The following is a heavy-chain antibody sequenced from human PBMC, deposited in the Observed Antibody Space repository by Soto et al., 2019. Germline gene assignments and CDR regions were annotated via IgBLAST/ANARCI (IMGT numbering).Heavy chain of an antibody. CDR3: VKDRDSNSWPSRDV. J-gene: IGHJ6*02. CDR1: DYSFSSYA. V-gene: IGHV1-18*01. CDR2: INPYNENT. Sequence: ASVKVSCKASDYSFSSYAISWVRQAPGQGLEWMGWINPYNENTNYAQKLQGRVIMTTDTSTSTAYMELRSLRSDDTAVYYCVKDRDSNSWPSRDVWGPGTTVTVSS. D-gene: IGHD3-22*01.